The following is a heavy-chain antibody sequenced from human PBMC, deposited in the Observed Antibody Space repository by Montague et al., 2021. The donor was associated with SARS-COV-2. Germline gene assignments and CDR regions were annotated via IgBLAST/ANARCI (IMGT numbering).Heavy chain of an antibody. D-gene: IGHD5-12*01. V-gene: IGHV3-30*18. CDR3: AKSLEKRGYSGYDLLDS. CDR1: RFTFSSYG. CDR2: ISYDGSKK. J-gene: IGHJ4*02. Sequence: SLRLSCAASRFTFSSYGMHWVRQSPGKGLEWVAFISYDGSKKYYEDSVRGRLTISRDNSKNTMYLQMNSLRPEDTAVYYCAKSLEKRGYSGYDLLDSWGQGTLVTVSS.